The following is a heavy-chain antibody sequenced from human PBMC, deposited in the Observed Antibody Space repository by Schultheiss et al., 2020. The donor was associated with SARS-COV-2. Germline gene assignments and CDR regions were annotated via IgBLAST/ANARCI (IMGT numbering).Heavy chain of an antibody. D-gene: IGHD6-19*01. CDR3: ARSSSGWFGVDV. V-gene: IGHV4-61*02. CDR1: GGPISSGGYY. J-gene: IGHJ6*02. Sequence: LRLSCTVSGGPISSGGYYWSWIRQPAGKGLEWIGRIYTSGSTNYNPSLKSRVTISVDTSKNQFSLKLRSVAAADTAVYYCARSSSGWFGVDVWGQGTTVTVSS. CDR2: IYTSGST.